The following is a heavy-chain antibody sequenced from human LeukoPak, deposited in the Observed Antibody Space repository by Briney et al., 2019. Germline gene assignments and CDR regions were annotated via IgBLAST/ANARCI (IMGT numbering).Heavy chain of an antibody. V-gene: IGHV4-4*07. Sequence: SETLSLTCTVSGGSISSDSWSWIRQPAGKGLEWIGRIYTSGSTKYNPSLKSRVSMSVDTSKNRFSLKLSSVTAADTAVYYCAKGSSDFWSGYYGDNWFDTWGQGTLVTVSS. CDR3: AKGSSDFWSGYYGDNWFDT. CDR2: IYTSGST. CDR1: GGSISSDS. J-gene: IGHJ5*02. D-gene: IGHD3-3*01.